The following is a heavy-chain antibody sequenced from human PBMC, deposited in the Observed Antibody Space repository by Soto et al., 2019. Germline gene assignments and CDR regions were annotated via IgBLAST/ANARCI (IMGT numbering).Heavy chain of an antibody. CDR2: ISYDGSNK. J-gene: IGHJ6*02. V-gene: IGHV3-30-3*01. CDR3: GRDSTACPPADGLDF. CDR1: GFTFSSDA. Sequence: GGSLRLSCAASGFTFSSDAMHWVRQAPGKGLEWVAFISYDGSNKYYADSVKGRFTISRDNAKNSVSLQMNSLRAEDTAVYCWGRDSTACPPADGLDFWGQGTTVTVSS.